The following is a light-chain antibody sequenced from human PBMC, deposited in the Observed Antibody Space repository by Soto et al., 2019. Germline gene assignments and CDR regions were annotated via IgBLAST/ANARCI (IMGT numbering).Light chain of an antibody. J-gene: IGLJ3*02. CDR2: EVS. CDR1: SSDVGGYNY. CDR3: SSYAGSNRV. V-gene: IGLV2-8*01. Sequence: QSVLTQPPSASGSPGQSVTISCTGTSSDVGGYNYVSWYQQHPGKAPKLMIYEVSKRPSGVPDRFSGSKSGNTASLTVSELQAEDEADYYCSSYAGSNRVFGGGTKLTVL.